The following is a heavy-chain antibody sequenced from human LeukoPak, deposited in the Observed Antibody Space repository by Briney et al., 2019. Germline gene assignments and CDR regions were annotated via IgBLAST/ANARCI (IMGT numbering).Heavy chain of an antibody. Sequence: SETLSLTCAVYGGSFSGYYWSWIRQPPGKGLEWIGEINHSGSTNYNPSLKSRVTISVDTSKNQFSLKLSSVTAADTAVYYCASLDGYSHAFDYWGQGTLVTVSS. D-gene: IGHD5-24*01. CDR3: ASLDGYSHAFDY. V-gene: IGHV4-34*01. J-gene: IGHJ4*02. CDR2: INHSGST. CDR1: GGSFSGYY.